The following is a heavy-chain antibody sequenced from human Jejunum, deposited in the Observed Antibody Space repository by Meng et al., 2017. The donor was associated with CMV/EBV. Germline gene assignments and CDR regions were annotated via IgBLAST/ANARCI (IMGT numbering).Heavy chain of an antibody. CDR3: ARGWGTTSPWDY. D-gene: IGHD3-16*01. V-gene: IGHV4-59*01. CDR1: GASIRGYY. J-gene: IGHJ4*02. Sequence: TCSVSGASIRGYYGHWIRQTPGKGLEWIGYVDYSGTTKYNPSLKGRVTISVDTSKSQFSLELRSVIAADTAVFYCARGWGTTSPWDYWGQGTLVTVSS. CDR2: VDYSGTT.